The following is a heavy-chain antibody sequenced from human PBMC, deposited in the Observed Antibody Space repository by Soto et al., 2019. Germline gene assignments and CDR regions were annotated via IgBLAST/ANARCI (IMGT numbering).Heavy chain of an antibody. CDR2: IYYSGST. Sequence: PSETLSLTCTVSGGSISSYYWSWIRQPPGKGLEWIGYIYYSGSTNYNPSLKSRVTISVDTSKNQFSLKLSSVTAADTAVYYCARAVDAILPCPPPPPYYHNLCGWGKGPSGTASS. V-gene: IGHV4-59*01. CDR3: ARAVDAILPCPPPPPYYHNLCG. D-gene: IGHD3-9*01. CDR1: GGSISSYY. J-gene: IGHJ6*03.